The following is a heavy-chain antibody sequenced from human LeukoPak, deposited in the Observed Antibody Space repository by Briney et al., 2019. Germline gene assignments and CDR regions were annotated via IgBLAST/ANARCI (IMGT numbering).Heavy chain of an antibody. D-gene: IGHD6-13*01. CDR1: GYTFIRFD. J-gene: IGHJ5*02. CDR2: INPNNGDT. CDR3: ARGGYSNRNWFDP. V-gene: IGHV1-8*01. Sequence: ASVKVSCKASGYTFIRFDISWVRQATGQGLEWMGWINPNNGDTFYAQKFQGRVTMTRDMSTSTVYMELSSLRSEDTAVYYCARGGYSNRNWFDPWGQGTLVTVSS.